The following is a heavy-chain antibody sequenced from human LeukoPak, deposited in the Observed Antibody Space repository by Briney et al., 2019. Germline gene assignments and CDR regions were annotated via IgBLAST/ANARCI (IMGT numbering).Heavy chain of an antibody. V-gene: IGHV4-59*01. J-gene: IGHJ4*02. CDR1: GASIRNYY. Sequence: TSETLSLTCSVSGASIRNYYWSWIRQPPGKGLEWIGYIYHSGSTNYNPSLKSRVTISVDTSKNQFSLKLTSVTAADTAVYYCARDRSYYNSGSYGGVFDYWGQGALVTVSS. CDR2: IYHSGST. D-gene: IGHD3-10*01. CDR3: ARDRSYYNSGSYGGVFDY.